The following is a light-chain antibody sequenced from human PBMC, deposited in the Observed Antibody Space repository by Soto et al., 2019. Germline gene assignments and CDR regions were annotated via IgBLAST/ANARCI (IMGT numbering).Light chain of an antibody. CDR3: QQRYSTPMYT. V-gene: IGKV1-39*01. CDR2: AAS. CDR1: QSISSY. Sequence: DIQMTQSPSSLSASVGDRVTITCRASQSISSYLNWYQQKPGKAPKLLIYAASSLQSRVPSRFSGSGSGTDLTLTISRLQHEDFATYYYQQRYSTPMYTFGQGTKLEIK. J-gene: IGKJ2*01.